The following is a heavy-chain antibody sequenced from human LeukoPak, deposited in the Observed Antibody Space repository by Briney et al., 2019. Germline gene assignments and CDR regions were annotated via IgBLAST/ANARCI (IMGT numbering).Heavy chain of an antibody. CDR2: ISSDGYTI. CDR1: GFTFSNYN. D-gene: IGHD2-2*01. J-gene: IGHJ4*02. Sequence: GGSLRLSCAASGFTFSNYNMNWVRQAPGKGLEWVSYISSDGYTIFYADSVQGRFTISRDNAKNSLFLQMNSLSAEDTAMYYCARPYCSSTSCPTFDDWGQGTLVTVSS. CDR3: ARPYCSSTSCPTFDD. V-gene: IGHV3-48*01.